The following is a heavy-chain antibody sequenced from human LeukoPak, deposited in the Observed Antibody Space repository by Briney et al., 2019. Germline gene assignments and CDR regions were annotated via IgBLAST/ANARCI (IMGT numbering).Heavy chain of an antibody. J-gene: IGHJ4*02. CDR2: ISYDGSNK. D-gene: IGHD3-3*01. CDR3: AKGPRYDFWSGYSYYFDY. Sequence: GGSLRLSCAASGFTFSSYAMHWVRQAPGKGLEWVAVISYDGSNKYYADSVKGRFTISRDNSKNTLYLQMNSLRAEDTAVYYCAKGPRYDFWSGYSYYFDYWGQGTLVTVSS. CDR1: GFTFSSYA. V-gene: IGHV3-30-3*01.